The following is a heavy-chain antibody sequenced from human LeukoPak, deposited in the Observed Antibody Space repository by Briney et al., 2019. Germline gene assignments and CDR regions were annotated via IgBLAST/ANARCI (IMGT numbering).Heavy chain of an antibody. V-gene: IGHV4-34*01. Sequence: SETLSLTCAVYGGSFSGYYWSWIRQPPGKGLEWIGEINHSGSTNDNPSLKSRVTMSVDTSKKQFSLKLTSVTAADTAVYYCARHGPGASLSGYYRIQNWLDPWGQGTLVIVSS. CDR1: GGSFSGYY. CDR3: ARHGPGASLSGYYRIQNWLDP. CDR2: INHSGST. D-gene: IGHD3-3*01. J-gene: IGHJ5*02.